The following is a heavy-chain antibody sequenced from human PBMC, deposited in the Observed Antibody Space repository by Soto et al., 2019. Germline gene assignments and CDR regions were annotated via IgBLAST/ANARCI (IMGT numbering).Heavy chain of an antibody. V-gene: IGHV2-5*02. Sequence: QITLKESGPTLVKPTQPLTLTCTFSGLSLRTTGVGVGWVRQPPGKALEWLALLYWDDDKRYSPSLKSRLTSTKDTSEKQVVLTMTHMDTVDTATYYCVQSRCGGDCLLIYSSPSYYGLDVWGQGTTVTVSS. J-gene: IGHJ6*02. CDR2: LYWDDDK. D-gene: IGHD2-21*02. CDR3: VQSRCGGDCLLIYSSPSYYGLDV. CDR1: GLSLRTTGVG.